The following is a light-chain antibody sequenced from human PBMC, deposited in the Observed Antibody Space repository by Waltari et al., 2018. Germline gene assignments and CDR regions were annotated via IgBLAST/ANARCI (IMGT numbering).Light chain of an antibody. CDR2: DVS. CDR3: SSQSSNDVVL. V-gene: IGLV2-14*01. Sequence: QSALTQPASVSGSPGQSVTIFCAGTSNDVGGYNSLPWYQEYPGQAPRVIIYDVSDRPSGVSDRFSGSKSGNTASLTISGLQAEDEADYYCSSQSSNDVVLFGGGTKLTVL. CDR1: SNDVGGYNS. J-gene: IGLJ2*01.